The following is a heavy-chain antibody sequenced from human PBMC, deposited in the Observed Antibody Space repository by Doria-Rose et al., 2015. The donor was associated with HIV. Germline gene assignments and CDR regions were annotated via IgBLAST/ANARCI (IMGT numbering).Heavy chain of an antibody. D-gene: IGHD3-10*01. CDR3: ARARNYGFPHFFDF. V-gene: IGHV4-30-4*01. Sequence: QVRLQESGPGLVWPSQTLSLTCTVSGDSISSGDSFWSWIRQPPAQGPEWIGYISSSGTTYYYPSLRGRLTISLDASKNQFSLNLNSVTAADTAVYYCARARNYGFPHFFDFWGQGTLVTVSS. J-gene: IGHJ4*02. CDR2: ISSSGTT. CDR1: GDSISSGDSF.